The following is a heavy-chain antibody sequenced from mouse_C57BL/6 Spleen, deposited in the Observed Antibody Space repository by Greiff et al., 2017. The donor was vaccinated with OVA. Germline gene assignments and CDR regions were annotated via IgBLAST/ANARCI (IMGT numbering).Heavy chain of an antibody. CDR1: GYTFTSYW. Sequence: QVQLQQPGAELVRPGTSVKLSCKASGYTFTSYWMHWVKQRPGQGLEWIGVIDPSDSYTNYNQKFKGKATLTVDTSSSTAYMQLSSLTSEDSAVYYCARGVDWGQGTTLTVSS. J-gene: IGHJ2*01. V-gene: IGHV1-59*01. CDR2: IDPSDSYT. D-gene: IGHD1-1*02. CDR3: ARGVD.